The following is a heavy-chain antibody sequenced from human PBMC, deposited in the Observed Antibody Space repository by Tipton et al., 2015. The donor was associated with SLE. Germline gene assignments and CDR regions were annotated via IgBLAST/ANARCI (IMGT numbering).Heavy chain of an antibody. Sequence: TLSLTCTVSGGSISSHYWSWIRQPPGKGLEWIGYIYYSGSTNYNPSLKSRVTISVDTSKNQFSLKLSSVTAADTAVYYCARDQSERWWNDGNYYFDYWGQGTLVTVSS. V-gene: IGHV4-59*11. J-gene: IGHJ4*02. CDR1: GGSISSHY. D-gene: IGHD1-1*01. CDR2: IYYSGST. CDR3: ARDQSERWWNDGNYYFDY.